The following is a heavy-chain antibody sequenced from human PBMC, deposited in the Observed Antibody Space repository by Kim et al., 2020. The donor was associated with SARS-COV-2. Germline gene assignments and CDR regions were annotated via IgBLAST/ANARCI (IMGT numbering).Heavy chain of an antibody. CDR2: MNPNSGNT. Sequence: ASVKVSCKASGYTFTSYDINWVRQATGQGLEWMGWMNPNSGNTGYAQKFQGRVTMTRNTSISTAYMELSSLRSEDTAVYYCAREQGPNGLRFLEGYYWKRGNSYYYGMDVWGQGTTVTVSS. J-gene: IGHJ6*02. CDR3: AREQGPNGLRFLEGYYWKRGNSYYYGMDV. D-gene: IGHD3-3*01. CDR1: GYTFTSYD. V-gene: IGHV1-8*01.